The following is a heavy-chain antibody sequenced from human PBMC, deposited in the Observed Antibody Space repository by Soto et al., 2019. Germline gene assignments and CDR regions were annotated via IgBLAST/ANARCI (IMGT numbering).Heavy chain of an antibody. D-gene: IGHD1-26*01. CDR1: GYTFTSYD. V-gene: IGHV1-8*01. CDR3: AREVEARRLDY. J-gene: IGHJ4*02. Sequence: QVQLVQSGAEVKKPGASVKVSCKASGYTFTSYDINGVRQATGQGLEWMGWMKPNSGNTGYAQKFQGRGTTTRNTSISTSYMELSSLRSEDTAVYYCAREVEARRLDYWGQGTLVTVSS. CDR2: MKPNSGNT.